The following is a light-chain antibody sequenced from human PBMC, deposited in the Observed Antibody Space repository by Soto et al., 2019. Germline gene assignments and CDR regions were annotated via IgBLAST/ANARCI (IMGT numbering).Light chain of an antibody. J-gene: IGKJ2*01. V-gene: IGKV3-11*01. Sequence: EVLLTQSPATLSFTPGESATLSCRASQPINTYLGWYQQKSGQSPRLLIYDASNRAADIPARFSASGFGTDFTLTISSLKPEHFGTYYCHHRSNWPPEETFGQGTKLEI. CDR3: HHRSNWPPEET. CDR1: QPINTY. CDR2: DAS.